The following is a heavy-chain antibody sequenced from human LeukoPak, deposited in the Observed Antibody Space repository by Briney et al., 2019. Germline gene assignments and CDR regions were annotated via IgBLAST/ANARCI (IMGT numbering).Heavy chain of an antibody. J-gene: IGHJ4*02. CDR1: GDSISTYY. D-gene: IGHD3-10*01. CDR2: IYYRVTS. CDR3: ARAVGGDGSGSL. Sequence: SETLSLTCTVPGDSISTYYWSWIRQPPGKGLEWIGYIYYRVTSDYNPSLKSRVTMSVDMSTRQISLKLSSVTAADTAVYYCARAVGGDGSGSLWGPGTLVTVSS. V-gene: IGHV4-59*01.